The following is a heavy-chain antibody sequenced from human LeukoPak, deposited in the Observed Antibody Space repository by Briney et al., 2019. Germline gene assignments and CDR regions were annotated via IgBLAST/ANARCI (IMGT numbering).Heavy chain of an antibody. D-gene: IGHD1-26*01. CDR2: IIPIFGTA. Sequence: ASVKVSCKASGGTFSSYAISWVRQAPGQGLEWMGGIIPIFGTANYAQKFQGRVTITTDESTSTAYMELSSLRSEDTAVYYCARDRDEWELLAGGCCAFDIWGQGTMVTVSS. CDR1: GGTFSSYA. J-gene: IGHJ3*02. V-gene: IGHV1-69*05. CDR3: ARDRDEWELLAGGCCAFDI.